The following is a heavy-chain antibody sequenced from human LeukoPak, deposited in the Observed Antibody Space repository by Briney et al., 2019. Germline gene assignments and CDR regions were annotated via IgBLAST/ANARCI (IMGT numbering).Heavy chain of an antibody. Sequence: SETLSLTCTVSGDSISSSDYYRGWIRQPPRKGLEWIGAISYRGTTHYNPSLKNRVTISVDTSKNQVSLSLSSVTAADTAVYYCARDMGVWGTYPIWGQGTLVAVSS. CDR2: ISYRGTT. CDR3: ARDMGVWGTYPI. D-gene: IGHD3-16*02. V-gene: IGHV4-39*07. CDR1: GDSISSSDYY. J-gene: IGHJ4*02.